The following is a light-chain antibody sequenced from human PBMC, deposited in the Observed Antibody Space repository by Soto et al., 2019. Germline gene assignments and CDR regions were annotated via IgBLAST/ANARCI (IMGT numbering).Light chain of an antibody. Sequence: EVVLTQSPATLSLSPGEIATLSCRASQSVSNYLAWYQQKPGQAPRLLIYDASNRATGIPARFSGSGSGTDFTLTISSLEPEDFAVYYCQQRLSWPPLTFGGGTKVEI. V-gene: IGKV3-11*01. CDR3: QQRLSWPPLT. CDR1: QSVSNY. CDR2: DAS. J-gene: IGKJ4*01.